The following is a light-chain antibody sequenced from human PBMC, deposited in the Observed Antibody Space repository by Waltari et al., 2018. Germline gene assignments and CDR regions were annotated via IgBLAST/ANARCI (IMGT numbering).Light chain of an antibody. J-gene: IGLJ2*01. CDR3: SSYAGSNNVV. CDR2: EVS. Sequence: QSALTQPPSASGSPGQSVPLSCTGTSSDLGGYNYASWYQQHPGKAPKLMFYEVSKRPSGVPDRFSGSKSGNTASLTVSGLQAEDEADYYCSSYAGSNNVVFGGGTKLTVL. V-gene: IGLV2-8*01. CDR1: SSDLGGYNY.